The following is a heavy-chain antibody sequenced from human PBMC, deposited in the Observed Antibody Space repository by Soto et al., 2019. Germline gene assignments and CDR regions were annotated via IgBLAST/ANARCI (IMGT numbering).Heavy chain of an antibody. V-gene: IGHV4-34*01. CDR2: INHSGST. J-gene: IGHJ4*02. CDR1: GGSFSGYY. CDR3: ARGWGRRFDY. D-gene: IGHD7-27*01. Sequence: QVQLQQWGAGLLKPSETLSLTCAVYGGSFSGYYWNWIRQPPGKGLEWIGEINHSGSTNYNPSLKSRVTLSVDTSKNHFSLKLSSVTAADTAVYYCARGWGRRFDYWGQGTLVTVSS.